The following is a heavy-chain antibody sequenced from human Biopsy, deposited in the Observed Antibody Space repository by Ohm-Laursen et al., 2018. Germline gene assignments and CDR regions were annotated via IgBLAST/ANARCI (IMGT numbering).Heavy chain of an antibody. CDR3: ARERDP. Sequence: SVKVSCKASAYSFGDHRIHWVRQAPGQGLEWMGWIDTINGGTRSAQKFQGRVTMTRDTSISTAYMELSRLTSDDTAVYYCARERDPWGQGTLVIVSS. CDR1: AYSFGDHR. V-gene: IGHV1-2*02. J-gene: IGHJ5*02. CDR2: IDTINGGT.